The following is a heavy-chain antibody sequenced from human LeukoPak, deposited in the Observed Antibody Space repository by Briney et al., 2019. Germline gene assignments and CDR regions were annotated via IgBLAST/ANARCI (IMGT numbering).Heavy chain of an antibody. CDR2: INHSGST. J-gene: IGHJ4*02. D-gene: IGHD3-22*01. Sequence: SETLSLTCAVYGGSFSGYYWSWIRQPPGKGLEWIGEINHSGSTNYNPSLKSRVTISVDTSKNQFSLKLSSVTSADTAVYYCATLFRDYYDSREGGDYWGLGTLVTVSS. V-gene: IGHV4-34*01. CDR1: GGSFSGYY. CDR3: ATLFRDYYDSREGGDY.